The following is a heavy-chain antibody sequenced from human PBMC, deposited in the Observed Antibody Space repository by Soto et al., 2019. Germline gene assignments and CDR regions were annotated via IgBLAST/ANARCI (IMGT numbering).Heavy chain of an antibody. D-gene: IGHD2-2*01. V-gene: IGHV4-59*11. Sequence: QVQLQESGPGLVKPSETLSLTCSVSGVSTSNHYWTWIRKPPGQGPEWIGCIYYRGTTNYNASFNSRVTISVDTSKNQFSLKLTSVTTAATAAYYCARGGGSPYHDHEFDYWGQGILVTVSS. CDR2: IYYRGTT. CDR3: ARGGGSPYHDHEFDY. J-gene: IGHJ4*02. CDR1: GVSTSNHY.